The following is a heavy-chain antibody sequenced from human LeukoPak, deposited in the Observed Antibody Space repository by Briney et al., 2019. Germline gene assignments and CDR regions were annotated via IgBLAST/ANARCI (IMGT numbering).Heavy chain of an antibody. Sequence: ASVTVSCKVSGYTLTELSMHWVRQAPGKGLEWMGGFDPEDGETIYAQKFQGRVTMTEDTSTDTAYMELSSLRSEDTAVYYCATEDPGIAVAGVQGAGGDYWGQGTLVTVSS. CDR1: GYTLTELS. CDR2: FDPEDGET. D-gene: IGHD6-19*01. V-gene: IGHV1-24*01. CDR3: ATEDPGIAVAGVQGAGGDY. J-gene: IGHJ4*02.